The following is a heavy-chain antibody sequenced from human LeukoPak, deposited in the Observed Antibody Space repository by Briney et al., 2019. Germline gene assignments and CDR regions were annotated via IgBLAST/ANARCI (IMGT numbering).Heavy chain of an antibody. Sequence: PSETLSLTCTVSGGSISSGDYYWSWIRQPPGKGLEWIGYIYYSGSTYYNPSLKSRVTISVDTSKNQFSLKLSSVTAADTVVYYCARDGPPDTIFGVSGFDPWGQGTLVTVSS. CDR1: GGSISSGDYY. CDR3: ARDGPPDTIFGVSGFDP. V-gene: IGHV4-30-4*08. D-gene: IGHD3-3*01. J-gene: IGHJ5*02. CDR2: IYYSGST.